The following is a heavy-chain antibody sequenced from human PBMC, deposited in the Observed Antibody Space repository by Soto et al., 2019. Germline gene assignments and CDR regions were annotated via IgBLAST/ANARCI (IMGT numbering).Heavy chain of an antibody. J-gene: IGHJ6*03. CDR3: ARGQKPGGGRKDYYDMDV. CDR2: ISSSSSYI. CDR1: GFTFSSYS. Sequence: GSLRLSCAASGFTFSSYSMNWVRQAPGKGLEWVSSISSSSSYIYYADSVKGRFTISRDNAKNSLYLQMNSLRAEDTAVYYCARGQKPGGGRKDYYDMDVWGKGTTVTVSS. D-gene: IGHD1-26*01. V-gene: IGHV3-21*01.